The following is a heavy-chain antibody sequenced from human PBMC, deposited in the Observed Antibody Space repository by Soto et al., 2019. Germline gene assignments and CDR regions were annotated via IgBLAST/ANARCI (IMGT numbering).Heavy chain of an antibody. J-gene: IGHJ3*02. CDR1: GYSFTSYW. V-gene: IGHV5-10-1*01. CDR2: IDPSDSYT. CDR3: ARLRYCGGDCSAFDI. D-gene: IGHD2-21*02. Sequence: GESLKISGKGSGYSFTSYWISWVRQMPGKGLEWMGRIDPSDSYTNYSPSFQGHVTISADKSISTAYLQWSSLKASDTAMYYCARLRYCGGDCSAFDIWGQGTMVTVSS.